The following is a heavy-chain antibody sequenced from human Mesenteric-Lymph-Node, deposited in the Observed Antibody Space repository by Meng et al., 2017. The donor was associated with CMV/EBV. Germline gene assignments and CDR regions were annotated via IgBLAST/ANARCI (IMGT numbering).Heavy chain of an antibody. CDR3: ARGHTSSPGIRGTAIDY. J-gene: IGHJ4*02. CDR2: ISHDGSIS. CDR1: GFSFSGFA. D-gene: IGHD1-7*01. Sequence: GESLKISCAASGFSFSGFAMHWVRQAPGKGLQWVSVISHDGSISYYADSVKGRFTTSRDNSKNALYLQMNSLRREDTAVYFCARGHTSSPGIRGTAIDYWGQGTLVTVSS. V-gene: IGHV3-30*14.